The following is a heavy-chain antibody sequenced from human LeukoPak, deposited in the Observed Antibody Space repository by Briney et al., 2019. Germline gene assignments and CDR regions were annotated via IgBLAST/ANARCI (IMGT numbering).Heavy chain of an antibody. V-gene: IGHV4-34*01. Sequence: SETLSLTCTVSGGSISSYYWSWIRQPAGKGLEWIGEINHSGSTNYNPSLKSRVTISVDTSKNQFSLKLSSVTAADTAVYYCARGLSGLRFLEWLLYFDYWGQGTLVTVSS. CDR1: GGSISSYY. CDR2: INHSGST. D-gene: IGHD3-3*01. J-gene: IGHJ4*02. CDR3: ARGLSGLRFLEWLLYFDY.